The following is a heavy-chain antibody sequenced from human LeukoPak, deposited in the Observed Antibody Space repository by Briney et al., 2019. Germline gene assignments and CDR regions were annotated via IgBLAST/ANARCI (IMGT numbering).Heavy chain of an antibody. Sequence: GRSLRLSCVASGFTFDAMHWVRQVPGKGLEWVSGITWNSGTIVYAKSVKGRFTISRDNAKNSLYLQMNSLRAEDTAVYYCARGRGGGYDFSGHFDYWGQGTLVTVSS. CDR1: GFTFDA. CDR2: ITWNSGTI. D-gene: IGHD5-12*01. V-gene: IGHV3-9*01. J-gene: IGHJ4*02. CDR3: ARGRGGGYDFSGHFDY.